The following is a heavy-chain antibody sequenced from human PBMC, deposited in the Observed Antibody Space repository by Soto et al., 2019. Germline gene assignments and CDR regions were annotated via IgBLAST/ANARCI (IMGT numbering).Heavy chain of an antibody. Sequence: QVQLVQSGAEVKKPGSSVKVSCKASGGSFGPYAVSWVRQAPGQGLEWMGAIIPNFGSTNYAQKFQGRLTITADESTSTAYMELSRLKSEDTAVYYCAREDSSPFYYGVDVWGQGTTVTVSS. CDR2: IIPNFGST. CDR3: AREDSSPFYYGVDV. D-gene: IGHD2-2*01. CDR1: GGSFGPYA. V-gene: IGHV1-69*01. J-gene: IGHJ6*02.